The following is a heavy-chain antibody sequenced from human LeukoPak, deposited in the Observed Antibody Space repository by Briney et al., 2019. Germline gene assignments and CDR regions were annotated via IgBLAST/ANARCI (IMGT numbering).Heavy chain of an antibody. V-gene: IGHV3-23*01. CDR3: AKKKRELRGFDY. J-gene: IGHJ4*02. Sequence: GGSLRLSCTASGFSFTTNAMTWVRQAPGKGPEWVSAISGSGDRTYYADSVKGRFTISRDNSKNTLYLQMSSLRAEGTAVYYCAKKKRELRGFDYWGQGTLVTVSS. D-gene: IGHD1-7*01. CDR2: ISGSGDRT. CDR1: GFSFTTNA.